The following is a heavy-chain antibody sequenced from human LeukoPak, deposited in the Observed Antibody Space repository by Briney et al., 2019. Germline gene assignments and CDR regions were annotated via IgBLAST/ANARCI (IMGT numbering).Heavy chain of an antibody. CDR3: AAGLDYYDSSGFDY. J-gene: IGHJ4*02. CDR1: GFTFSSYE. V-gene: IGHV3-48*03. Sequence: GGSLRLSCAASGFTFSSYEMNWVRQAPGKGLEWVSYISSSGSTIYYADSVKGRFTISRDNAKNSLYLQMNSLRAEDTAVYYCAAGLDYYDSSGFDYWGEGTLVTVSS. CDR2: ISSSGSTI. D-gene: IGHD3-22*01.